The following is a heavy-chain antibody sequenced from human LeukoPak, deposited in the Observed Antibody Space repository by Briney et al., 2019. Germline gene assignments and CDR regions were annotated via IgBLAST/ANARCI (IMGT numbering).Heavy chain of an antibody. D-gene: IGHD6-6*01. V-gene: IGHV4-31*03. CDR2: IYYSGST. Sequence: SETLSLTRTVSGGSISSGGYYWSWIRQHPGKGLEWIGYIYYSGSTYYNPSLKSRVTISVDTSKNQFSLKLSSVTAADTAVYYCAREGVIAALFDYWGQGTLVTVSS. CDR3: AREGVIAALFDY. CDR1: GGSISSGGYY. J-gene: IGHJ4*02.